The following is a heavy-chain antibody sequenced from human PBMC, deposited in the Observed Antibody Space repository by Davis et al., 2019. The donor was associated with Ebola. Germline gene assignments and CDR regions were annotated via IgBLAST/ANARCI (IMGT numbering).Heavy chain of an antibody. CDR1: GFTFSSYS. Sequence: GESLKISCAASGFTFSSYSMNWVRQAPGKGLEWVSYISSSSSTIYYADSVKGRCTISRDNSKNTLYLQMNSLRDEDTAVYYCAKFSRAGDSVWGQGTLVTVSS. V-gene: IGHV3-48*02. CDR3: AKFSRAGDSV. D-gene: IGHD6-13*01. CDR2: ISSSSSTI. J-gene: IGHJ4*02.